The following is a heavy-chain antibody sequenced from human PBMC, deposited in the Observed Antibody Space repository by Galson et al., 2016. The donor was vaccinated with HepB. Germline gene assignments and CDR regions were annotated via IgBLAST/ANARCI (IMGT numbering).Heavy chain of an antibody. D-gene: IGHD4-17*01. CDR2: IGTAGDT. CDR1: GFTFSSYD. Sequence: SLRLSCAASGFTFSSYDMHWVRQATGKGLEWVSGIGTAGDTYYPRAVKGRFTTTRKDAKNSLYLQMNSHRAGDTAVYYCATSVYGDYRFDDWYFDLWGRGTLVTVSS. V-gene: IGHV3-13*04. J-gene: IGHJ2*01. CDR3: ATSVYGDYRFDDWYFDL.